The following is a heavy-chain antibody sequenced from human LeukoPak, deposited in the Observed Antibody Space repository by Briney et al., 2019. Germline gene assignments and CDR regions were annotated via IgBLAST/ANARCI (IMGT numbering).Heavy chain of an antibody. V-gene: IGHV4-59*01. CDR3: ARSGAAWKPPTYFQE. CDR2: IYYSGST. J-gene: IGHJ1*01. Sequence: SETLSLTCTVSGGSISSYYWSWLRQPPGKGLAWIGYIYYSGSTNYNPSLKRRVTISVDTSKNQLSLTLSSVTAADTAVYYCARSGAAWKPPTYFQEWGQGTLVSVSS. D-gene: IGHD1-1*01. CDR1: GGSISSYY.